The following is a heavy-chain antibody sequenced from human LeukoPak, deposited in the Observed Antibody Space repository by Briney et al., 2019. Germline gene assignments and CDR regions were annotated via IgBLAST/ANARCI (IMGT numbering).Heavy chain of an antibody. Sequence: GGSLRLSCAASGFTFSTYWMSWVRQAPGKGLEWVANIKHDGSEKYDVDSVKGLFTISRDNAKNSLSLQMNSLRAEDTAVYFRARPSFSSGSYFDYWGQGTLVTVSS. CDR2: IKHDGSEK. CDR1: GFTFSTYW. J-gene: IGHJ4*02. CDR3: ARPSFSSGSYFDY. V-gene: IGHV3-7*01. D-gene: IGHD3-22*01.